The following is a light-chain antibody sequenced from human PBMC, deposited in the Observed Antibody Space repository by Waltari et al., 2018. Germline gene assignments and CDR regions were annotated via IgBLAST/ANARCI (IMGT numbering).Light chain of an antibody. V-gene: IGKV1-5*03. Sequence: DIQMNQSPSTLSASVADRVTISCRASQSVGTWLAWYQQKPGKAPKLLIYMASTLESGVPSRFSGSGSGTEFTLTISSLQPDDFATYSCQQYSSFYTFGQGTKL. CDR2: MAS. CDR1: QSVGTW. J-gene: IGKJ2*01. CDR3: QQYSSFYT.